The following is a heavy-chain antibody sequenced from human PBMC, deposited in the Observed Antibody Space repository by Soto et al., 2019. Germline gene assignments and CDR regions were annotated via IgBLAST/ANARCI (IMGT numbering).Heavy chain of an antibody. CDR3: ARDRTGGDGNWFDP. D-gene: IGHD2-21*02. CDR2: IIPVLGIA. Sequence: QVQLVQSGAEVKKPGSSVKVSCKASGGTFSSYTISWVRQAPGQGLEWMGRIIPVLGIAKYAQNFQVRVTITADEFTRTAYMELSSLRSEDTAVYYCARDRTGGDGNWFDPWGQGTLVTVSS. V-gene: IGHV1-69*08. CDR1: GGTFSSYT. J-gene: IGHJ5*02.